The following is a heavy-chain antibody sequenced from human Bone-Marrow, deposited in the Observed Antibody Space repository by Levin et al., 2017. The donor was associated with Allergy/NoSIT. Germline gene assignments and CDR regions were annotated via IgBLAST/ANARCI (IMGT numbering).Heavy chain of an antibody. D-gene: IGHD2-8*01. Sequence: PGESLKISCAVSGLSFSRFGMHWVRQAPGKGLEWVAVISYDGTKTYYSDSVKGRFTISRDNSKETVFLQMNSLGAEDTAVYYCAKDRGRGAENYAIWLDPWGQGTLVTVSS. CDR3: AKDRGRGAENYAIWLDP. CDR2: ISYDGTKT. V-gene: IGHV3-30*18. J-gene: IGHJ5*02. CDR1: GLSFSRFG.